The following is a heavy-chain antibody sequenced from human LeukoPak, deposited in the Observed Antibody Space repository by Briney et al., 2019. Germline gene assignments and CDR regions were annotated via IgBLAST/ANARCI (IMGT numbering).Heavy chain of an antibody. V-gene: IGHV1-46*01. CDR2: INSSGGTT. J-gene: IGHJ4*02. CDR1: GYTFTVYY. D-gene: IGHD6-19*01. CDR3: ARGGWYYFDY. Sequence: ASVKVSCKASGYTFTVYYMHWVRQAPGQGLERMGIINSSGGTTSYAQKFQGRVTMTRDTSTSTVYMELSSLRSEDTAVYYCARGGWYYFDYWGQGTLVTVSS.